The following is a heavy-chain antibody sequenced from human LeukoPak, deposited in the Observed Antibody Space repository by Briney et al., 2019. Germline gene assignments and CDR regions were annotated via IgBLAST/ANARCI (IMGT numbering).Heavy chain of an antibody. CDR3: ARRVSVGEPYDY. CDR2: ISSSGSYI. Sequence: GGSLRLSCAASGFTFSDYYMSWIRQAPGKGLEWVSYISSSGSYIYYADSVKGRFTISRDNAKNSLYLRMNSLRAEDTAVYYCARRVSVGEPYDYWGQGTLVTVSS. V-gene: IGHV3-11*01. D-gene: IGHD3-16*01. J-gene: IGHJ4*02. CDR1: GFTFSDYY.